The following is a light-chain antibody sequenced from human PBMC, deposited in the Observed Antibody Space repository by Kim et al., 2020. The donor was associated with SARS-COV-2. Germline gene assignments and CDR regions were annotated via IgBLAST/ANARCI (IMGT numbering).Light chain of an antibody. V-gene: IGKV4-1*01. Sequence: ATIKCRSSQSVLFSANNKKYLAWYQQKPGQPPKLLIYWASTRESGVPDRFSGSGSGTDFTLTISSLQAEDVAVYYCQQYYSTPLSFGGGTKLEI. J-gene: IGKJ4*01. CDR2: WAS. CDR3: QQYYSTPLS. CDR1: QSVLFSANNKKY.